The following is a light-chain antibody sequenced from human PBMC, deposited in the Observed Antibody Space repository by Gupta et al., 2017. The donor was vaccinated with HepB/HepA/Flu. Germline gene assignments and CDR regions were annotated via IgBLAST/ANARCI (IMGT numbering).Light chain of an antibody. V-gene: IGKV3-20*01. CDR3: QHEGYTPLT. CDR1: QSITNNF. J-gene: IGKJ4*01. CDR2: AAS. Sequence: EVVLAQSPGTLSLSPGERATLSCRASQSITNNFLSWYQQKPGQAPRLLIYAASSRAAGIPDRFSGSGSGTEFSLTISRLEPEDFAIYYCQHEGYTPLTFGGGTKVEIK.